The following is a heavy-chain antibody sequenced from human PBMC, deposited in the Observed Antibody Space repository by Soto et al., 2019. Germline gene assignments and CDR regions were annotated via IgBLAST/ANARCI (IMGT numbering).Heavy chain of an antibody. CDR3: AKDTGAVVAAIGAFDI. Sequence: EVQLLESGGGLVQPGGSLRLSCAASGFTFSSYAMSWVRQAPGKGLEWVSAISGSGGSTYYADSVKGRFTISRDNSKNTLYLQMNSLRAEDTAVYYCAKDTGAVVAAIGAFDIWGQGTMVTVSS. J-gene: IGHJ3*02. D-gene: IGHD2-15*01. V-gene: IGHV3-23*01. CDR1: GFTFSSYA. CDR2: ISGSGGST.